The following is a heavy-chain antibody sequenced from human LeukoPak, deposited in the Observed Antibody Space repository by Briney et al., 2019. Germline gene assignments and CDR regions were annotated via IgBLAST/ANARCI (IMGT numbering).Heavy chain of an antibody. J-gene: IGHJ5*02. CDR1: GGSIRSSSYY. CDR2: IYHSGNT. D-gene: IGHD1-26*01. CDR3: ARDLGGSYVSENWFDP. V-gene: IGHV4-39*02. Sequence: SETLSLTCTVSGGSIRSSSYYWGWVRQPPGKGLEWIGTIYHSGNTYYNPSLKSRVTMSVDTSKNQFSLKLSSVTAADTAVYYCARDLGGSYVSENWFDPWGQGTLVTVSS.